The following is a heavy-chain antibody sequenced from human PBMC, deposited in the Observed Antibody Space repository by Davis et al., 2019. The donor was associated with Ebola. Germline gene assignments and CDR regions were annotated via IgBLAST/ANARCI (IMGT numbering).Heavy chain of an antibody. J-gene: IGHJ6*02. CDR3: ARDTTPPADLYYCYGMDV. V-gene: IGHV1-3*01. D-gene: IGHD6-13*01. CDR1: GYTFTRYS. Sequence: ASVPVSCQASGYTFTRYSTHCLRQAPGPRLEWTGWINAGNVNTKYSQKFQGRVTITRDTSASTAYMELSSLRSEDTAVYYCARDTTPPADLYYCYGMDVWGQGTTVTVSS. CDR2: INAGNVNT.